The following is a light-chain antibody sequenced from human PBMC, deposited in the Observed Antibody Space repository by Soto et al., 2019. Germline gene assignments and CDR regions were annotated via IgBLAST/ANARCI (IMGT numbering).Light chain of an antibody. J-gene: IGKJ1*01. CDR1: QTISSTY. CDR3: QQYGSSPRT. CDR2: DAS. Sequence: EIVLTQSPGTLSLSPGDRATLSCRASQTISSTYLAWYHQRPGQAPRLLIYDASYRATDIPPRFSGSGSGTDFTLIISRLEPEDFAMYYCQQYGSSPRTFGQGTKVDIK. V-gene: IGKV3-20*01.